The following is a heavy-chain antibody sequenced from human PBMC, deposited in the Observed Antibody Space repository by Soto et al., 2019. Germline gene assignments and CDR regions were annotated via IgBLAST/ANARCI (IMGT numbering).Heavy chain of an antibody. CDR2: ISAYNGNT. CDR3: ARDFVLEGAATLWYYYMDV. Sequence: VASVKVSCKASGYTFTSYGISWVRQAPGQGLEWMGWISAYNGNTNYAQKLQGRVTMTTDTSTSTAYMELRSLRSDDTAVYYCARDFVLEGAATLWYYYMDVWGKGTTVTVSS. CDR1: GYTFTSYG. D-gene: IGHD2-15*01. V-gene: IGHV1-18*01. J-gene: IGHJ6*03.